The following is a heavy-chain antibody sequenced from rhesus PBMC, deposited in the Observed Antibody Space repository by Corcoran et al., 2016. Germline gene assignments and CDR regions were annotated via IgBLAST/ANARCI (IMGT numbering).Heavy chain of an antibody. CDR2: IYGRGGNT. J-gene: IGHJ4*01. CDR3: ARDRYSGSWNVDY. V-gene: IGHV4-57*02. D-gene: IGHD6-25*01. Sequence: QLQLQESGPGLVKPSETLSLTCSVSGDSIRDSYSWTWLRQPPGNGLEWMGRIYGRGGNTNYNPSLKSRVTISRDTSKNQFSLKVNSVTAADTAVYYCARDRYSGSWNVDYWGQGVLVTVSS. CDR1: GDSIRDSYS.